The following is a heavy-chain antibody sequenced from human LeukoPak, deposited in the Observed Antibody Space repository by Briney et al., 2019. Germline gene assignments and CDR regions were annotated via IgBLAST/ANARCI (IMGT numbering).Heavy chain of an antibody. V-gene: IGHV4-39*07. CDR3: ARGYSSSWYGYYYGMDV. CDR1: GGPLSSSSYF. J-gene: IGHJ6*02. CDR2: IYCCGST. D-gene: IGHD6-13*01. Sequence: SETVSLTCTVCGGPLSSSSYFWGRIRQPPGKGLEWIGCIYCCGSTCYNPSLQSRLTISVDTSKNQFSLKLRSVTAADTAVYYCARGYSSSWYGYYYGMDVWGQGTTVTVSS.